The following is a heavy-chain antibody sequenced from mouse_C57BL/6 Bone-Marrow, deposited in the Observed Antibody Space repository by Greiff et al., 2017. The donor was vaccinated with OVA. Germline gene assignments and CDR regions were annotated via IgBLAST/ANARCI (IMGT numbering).Heavy chain of an antibody. CDR3: ASDGGNWGFAY. CDR1: GFALTSYG. J-gene: IGHJ3*01. Sequence: QVQLKESGPGLVAPSQSLSITCTVSGFALTSYGVDRVRQSPGKGLEWLGVIWGVGSTNYNSALKSRLSISKDNSKSQVFLKMNSLQTDDTAMYYCASDGGNWGFAYWGQGTLVTVSA. CDR2: IWGVGST. V-gene: IGHV2-6*01. D-gene: IGHD4-1*01.